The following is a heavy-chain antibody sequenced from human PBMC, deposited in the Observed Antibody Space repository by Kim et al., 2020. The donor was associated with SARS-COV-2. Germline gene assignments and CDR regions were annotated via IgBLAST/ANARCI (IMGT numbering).Heavy chain of an antibody. V-gene: IGHV4-59*01. J-gene: IGHJ6*03. Sequence: SSYYWSWIRQPPGKGLEWIGYIYYSGSTNYNPSLKSRVTISVDTSKNQFSLKLSSVTAADTAVYYCARGYSGGTVTYYYYYYYMDVWGRGTKVTV. CDR2: IYYSGST. CDR3: ARGYSGGTVTYYYYYYYMDV. CDR1: SSYY. D-gene: IGHD4-17*01.